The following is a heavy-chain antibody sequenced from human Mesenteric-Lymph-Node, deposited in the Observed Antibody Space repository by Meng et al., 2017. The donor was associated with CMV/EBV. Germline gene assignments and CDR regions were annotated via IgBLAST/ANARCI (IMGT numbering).Heavy chain of an antibody. D-gene: IGHD3-3*01. Sequence: TFSNAWMSWVRQAPGKGLEWVGRIKSKTDGGTTDYAAPVKGRFTISRDDSKNTLYLQMNSLKTEDTAVYYCTPRITIFGVVIYGFHYWGQGTLVTVSS. CDR3: TPRITIFGVVIYGFHY. CDR1: TFSNAW. CDR2: IKSKTDGGTT. V-gene: IGHV3-15*01. J-gene: IGHJ4*02.